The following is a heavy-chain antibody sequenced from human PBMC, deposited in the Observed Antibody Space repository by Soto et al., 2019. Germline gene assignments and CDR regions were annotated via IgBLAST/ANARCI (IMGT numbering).Heavy chain of an antibody. CDR1: GYTFTTYG. Sequence: QVQLVQSGTEVKKPGASVKVSCKGSGYTFTTYGMHWVRQAPGQRLEWMGWINAGNGDTKYSQKFQGRVTITRDTSASTDYIEVSSLRSEDTAVYYCARERYTSGWDYFDYWGQGTLVTVSS. CDR2: INAGNGDT. D-gene: IGHD6-19*01. J-gene: IGHJ4*02. V-gene: IGHV1-3*01. CDR3: ARERYTSGWDYFDY.